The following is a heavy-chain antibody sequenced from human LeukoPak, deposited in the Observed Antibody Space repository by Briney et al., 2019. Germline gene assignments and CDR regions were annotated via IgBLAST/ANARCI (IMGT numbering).Heavy chain of an antibody. V-gene: IGHV3-64*01. D-gene: IGHD6-13*01. J-gene: IGHJ1*01. Sequence: PGGSLRLSCAASGFTFSSYAMHWVRQAPGKGLEYVSSISSNGGSTYYANSVKGRFTISRDNSKNTLYLQMGSLRAEDMVVYYCTRSGVRSSWSEHAEYFQHWGEGTLVTVSS. CDR1: GFTFSSYA. CDR2: ISSNGGST. CDR3: TRSGVRSSWSEHAEYFQH.